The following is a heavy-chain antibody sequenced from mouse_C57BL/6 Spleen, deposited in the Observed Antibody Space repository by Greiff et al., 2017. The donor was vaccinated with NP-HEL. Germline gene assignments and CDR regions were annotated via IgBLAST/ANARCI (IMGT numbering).Heavy chain of an antibody. CDR3: ARYVTTVVERDYYAMDY. CDR1: GFNIKNTY. Sequence: VQLQQSVAELVRPGASVKLSCTASGFNIKNTYMHWVKQRPEQGLEWIGRIDPANGNTKYAPKFQGKATITADTSSNTAYLQLSSLTSEDTAIYYCARYVTTVVERDYYAMDYWGQGTSVTVSS. J-gene: IGHJ4*01. V-gene: IGHV14-3*01. CDR2: IDPANGNT. D-gene: IGHD1-1*01.